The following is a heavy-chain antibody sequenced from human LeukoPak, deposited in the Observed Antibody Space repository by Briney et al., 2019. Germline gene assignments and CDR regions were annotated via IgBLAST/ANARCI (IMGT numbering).Heavy chain of an antibody. V-gene: IGHV1-69*04. CDR3: ARGGITYYDFWSGYYEGEWFDP. D-gene: IGHD3-3*01. CDR1: GGTFSSYA. CDR2: IIPILGIA. J-gene: IGHJ5*02. Sequence: ASVKVSCKASGGTFSSYAISWVRQAPGQGLEWMGRIIPILGIANYAQKFQGRVTITADKSTSTAYMELSSLRSEDTAVYYCARGGITYYDFWSGYYEGEWFDPWGQGTLVTVSS.